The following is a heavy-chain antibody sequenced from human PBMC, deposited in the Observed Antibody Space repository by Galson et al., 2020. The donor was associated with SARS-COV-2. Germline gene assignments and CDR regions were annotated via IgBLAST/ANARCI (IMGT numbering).Heavy chain of an antibody. CDR1: GYTFTSYG. CDR3: ARNPSRYFDWSYDVFDP. J-gene: IGHJ5*02. CDR2: ISAYNGNT. V-gene: IGHV1-18*01. Sequence: ASVTVSCKASGYTFTSYGISWVRQAPGHGLEWMGWISAYNGNTNYAQKLQGKVTMPTDTSTSTPSMELRSMRSDDTAVYYCARNPSRYFDWSYDVFDPWGEGTLVTVSS. D-gene: IGHD3-9*01.